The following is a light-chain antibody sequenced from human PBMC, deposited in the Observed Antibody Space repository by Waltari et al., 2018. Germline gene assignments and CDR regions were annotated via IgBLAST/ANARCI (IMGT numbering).Light chain of an antibody. CDR2: VNSDGSH. Sequence: QLVLTQSPSASASLGASVKLTCTLASGHSSNIVAWLQRRPEKGPRYLMKVNSDGSHNKGDAIPDRFAGSSSGPERYLTISSLQSEDEADYYCQTGGHGTWVFGGGTKLTVV. CDR3: QTGGHGTWV. J-gene: IGLJ3*02. CDR1: SGHSSNI. V-gene: IGLV4-69*01.